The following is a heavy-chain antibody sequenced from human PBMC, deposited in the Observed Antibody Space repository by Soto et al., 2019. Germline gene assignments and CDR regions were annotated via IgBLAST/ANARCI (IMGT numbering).Heavy chain of an antibody. Sequence: XATLSLTCAVYGGSFSGYYWSWMRQPPGKGLEWIGEINHSGSTNYNPSLKSRVTISVDTSKNQFSLKLSSVTAADTAVYYCARGSSNANNWFDPWGQGTLVTVSS. V-gene: IGHV4-34*01. CDR1: GGSFSGYY. CDR3: ARGSSNANNWFDP. CDR2: INHSGST. D-gene: IGHD6-13*01. J-gene: IGHJ5*02.